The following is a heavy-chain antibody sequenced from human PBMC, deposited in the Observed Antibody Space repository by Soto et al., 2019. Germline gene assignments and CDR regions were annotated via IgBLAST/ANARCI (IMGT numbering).Heavy chain of an antibody. J-gene: IGHJ4*02. CDR1: GFTFSAYN. CDR2: ITSTSYM. Sequence: GGSLRLSCAASGFTFSAYNMNWVRQAPGKGLDWVSSITSTSYMYYADSLKGRFTISRDNAKNSLYLQMNSLRAEDTAVYYCARGVSCNGGRCLFDYWGQGAQVTVSS. D-gene: IGHD2-15*01. CDR3: ARGVSCNGGRCLFDY. V-gene: IGHV3-21*01.